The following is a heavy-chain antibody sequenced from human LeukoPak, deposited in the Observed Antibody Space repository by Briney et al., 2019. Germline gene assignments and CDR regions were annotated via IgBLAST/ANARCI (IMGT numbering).Heavy chain of an antibody. CDR1: GFTVSSNY. D-gene: IGHD2-15*01. CDR2: ITSSSNYI. Sequence: GGSLRLSCAASGFTVSSNYMSWVRQAPGKGLEWVSSITSSSNYIHYADSVKGRFTISRDNAKNSLYLQMNSLRGEDTAVYYCAKFTRGYCSGGSCSNWFDPWGQGTLVTVSS. CDR3: AKFTRGYCSGGSCSNWFDP. J-gene: IGHJ5*02. V-gene: IGHV3-21*01.